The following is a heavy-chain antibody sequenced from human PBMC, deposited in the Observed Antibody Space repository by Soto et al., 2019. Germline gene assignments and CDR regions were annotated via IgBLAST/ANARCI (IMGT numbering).Heavy chain of an antibody. CDR2: INHSGST. Sequence: SETLSLTCAVYGGSFSGYYWSWIRQPQGKGLEWVGEINHSGSTNYNTTLKSRVTISVDTSKNQFSLKLSSVTAADTAVYYCARELLGSSSWYPYNWFDPWGQGTLVTVSS. D-gene: IGHD6-13*01. CDR3: ARELLGSSSWYPYNWFDP. J-gene: IGHJ5*02. V-gene: IGHV4-34*01. CDR1: GGSFSGYY.